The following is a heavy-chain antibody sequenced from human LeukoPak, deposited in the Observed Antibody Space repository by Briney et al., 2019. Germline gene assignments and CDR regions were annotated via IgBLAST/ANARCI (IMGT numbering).Heavy chain of an antibody. CDR1: GFNFSIHW. J-gene: IGHJ6*02. V-gene: IGHV3-74*01. CDR2: TNSDGSST. D-gene: IGHD3-10*01. Sequence: PGGSLRLFCAASGFNFSIHWMHWVRQAPGKGLIWFSRTNSDGSSTIYADSVKGRFTVSRDNAKNTVYLQMNSLRVEDTAVYYCARIVRYGSAPLYSFGLDVWGQGTTVTVSS. CDR3: ARIVRYGSAPLYSFGLDV.